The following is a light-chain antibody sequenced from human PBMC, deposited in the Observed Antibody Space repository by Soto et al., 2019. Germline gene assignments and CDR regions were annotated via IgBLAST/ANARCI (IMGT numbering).Light chain of an antibody. Sequence: DIQMTHSPSTLAASVGDTVTMTCRSSSKWLAWYQKKPGKAPKLLIYDVSNLERGVPPRFSGSTSGAESTLTITGLQPDDLGTYYCQHTTDFTFGQGTKVDNK. CDR2: DVS. CDR1: SSSKW. CDR3: QHTTDFT. J-gene: IGKJ2*01. V-gene: IGKV1-5*01.